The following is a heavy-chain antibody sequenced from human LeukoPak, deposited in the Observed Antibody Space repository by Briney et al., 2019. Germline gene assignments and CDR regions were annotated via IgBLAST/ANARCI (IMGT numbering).Heavy chain of an antibody. D-gene: IGHD6-19*01. CDR3: ARGAGQWLVPDY. V-gene: IGHV4-59*01. J-gene: IGHJ4*02. CDR1: GGSISSYY. CDR2: IYYTGST. Sequence: SETLSLTCTVSGGSISSYYWSWIRQPPGKGLEWIGYIYYTGSTNCNPSLKRRVTISVDTSKNQFSLKLSSVTAADTAVYYCARGAGQWLVPDYWGQGTLVTVSS.